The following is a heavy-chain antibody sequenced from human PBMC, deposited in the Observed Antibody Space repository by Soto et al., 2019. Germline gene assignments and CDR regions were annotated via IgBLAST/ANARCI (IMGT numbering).Heavy chain of an antibody. CDR1: RSSVVSLNDY. J-gene: IGHJ4*02. D-gene: IGHD3-22*01. V-gene: IGHV4-30-4*01. CDR3: AVTVYHDRSDYKWGIFDS. Sequence: SETLSLTCTIPRSSVVSLNDYWNLSRETPGKALEWMGYIYYRGSTLYNPSLKSRSAISLDPSNIQISRKVASATALDTAMYYCAVTVYHDRSDYKWGIFDSWGQG. CDR2: IYYRGST.